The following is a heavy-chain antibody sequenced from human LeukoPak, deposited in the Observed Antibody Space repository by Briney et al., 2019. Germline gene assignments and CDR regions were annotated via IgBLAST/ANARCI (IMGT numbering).Heavy chain of an antibody. Sequence: GGSLRLSYAASGFTFSSYAMHWVRQAPGKGLEWVAVISYDGSNKYYADSVKGRFTISRDNSKNTLYLQMNSLRAEDTAVYYCARGTDDFWSGYQFDYWGQGTLVTVSS. V-gene: IGHV3-30-3*01. J-gene: IGHJ4*02. D-gene: IGHD3-3*01. CDR3: ARGTDDFWSGYQFDY. CDR2: ISYDGSNK. CDR1: GFTFSSYA.